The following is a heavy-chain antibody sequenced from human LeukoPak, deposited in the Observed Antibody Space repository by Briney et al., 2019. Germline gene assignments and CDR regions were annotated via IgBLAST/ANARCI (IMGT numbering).Heavy chain of an antibody. CDR2: IYPGDSDT. Sequence: GESLKISCKGSGYSFTSYWIGWVRQMPGKGLEWMGIIYPGDSDTRYSPSFQGQVTISADKSISTAYLQWSSLKASDTAMYYCARSGPITMVRGGTWFDPWGQGTLVTVSS. D-gene: IGHD3-10*01. J-gene: IGHJ5*02. CDR3: ARSGPITMVRGGTWFDP. V-gene: IGHV5-51*01. CDR1: GYSFTSYW.